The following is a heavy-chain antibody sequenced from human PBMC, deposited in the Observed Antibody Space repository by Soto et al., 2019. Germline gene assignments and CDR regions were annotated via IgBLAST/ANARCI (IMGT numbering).Heavy chain of an antibody. J-gene: IGHJ4*02. CDR3: ARGPLDYDFWSGYYNKLLFDY. CDR1: GYTFTGYY. D-gene: IGHD3-3*01. Sequence: ASVKVSCKASGYTFTGYYMHWVRQAPGQGLEWMGWINPNSGGTNYAQKFQGWVTMTRDTSISTAYMELSRLRSDDTAVYYCARGPLDYDFWSGYYNKLLFDYWGQGTLVTVSS. CDR2: INPNSGGT. V-gene: IGHV1-2*04.